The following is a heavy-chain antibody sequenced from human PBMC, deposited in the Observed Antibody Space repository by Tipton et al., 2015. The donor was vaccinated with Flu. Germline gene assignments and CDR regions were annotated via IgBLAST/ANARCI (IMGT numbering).Heavy chain of an antibody. Sequence: TLSLTCAVSGDYISPDYFWGWIRQPAGKGLEWIGRVYTSGRTNYNPSLRSRVTVSVDTSRNQFSLRLTSVTAADTAVYFCARDYGDFNWFESWGQGTLVTVSS. J-gene: IGHJ5*01. CDR1: GDYISPDYF. V-gene: IGHV4-61*02. CDR2: VYTSGRT. D-gene: IGHD4-17*01. CDR3: ARDYGDFNWFES.